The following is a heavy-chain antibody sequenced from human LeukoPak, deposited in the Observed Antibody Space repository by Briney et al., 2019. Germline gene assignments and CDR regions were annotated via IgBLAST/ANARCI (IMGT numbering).Heavy chain of an antibody. Sequence: ASVKVSCMASGYTFTGYYMHWVRQAPGQGLEWMGWINPNSGGTNYAQKFQGRVTMTRDTSISTAYMELSRLRSDDTAVYYCARVEIVVGRFDPWGQGTLVTVSS. CDR1: GYTFTGYY. V-gene: IGHV1-2*02. CDR2: INPNSGGT. D-gene: IGHD2-2*01. J-gene: IGHJ5*02. CDR3: ARVEIVVGRFDP.